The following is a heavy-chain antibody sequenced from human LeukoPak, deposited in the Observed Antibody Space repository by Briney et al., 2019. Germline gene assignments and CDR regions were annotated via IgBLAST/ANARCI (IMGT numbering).Heavy chain of an antibody. J-gene: IGHJ4*02. V-gene: IGHV3-33*01. CDR1: GFTFRAYG. CDR3: ARKEGADGTSGNNS. D-gene: IGHD4-23*01. Sequence: PGRSLRLSRAASGFTFRAYGMHWVREAPGKGLEWVSSLWYNGNQYYADSVKGRFTISRDNSKNTLYLQMNSPRTADTAVYYYARKEGADGTSGNNSWGQGTLVISSS. CDR2: LWYNGNQ.